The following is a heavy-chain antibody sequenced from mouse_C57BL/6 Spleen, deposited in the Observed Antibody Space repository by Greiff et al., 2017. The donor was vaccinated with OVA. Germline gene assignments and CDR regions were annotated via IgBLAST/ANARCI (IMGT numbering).Heavy chain of an antibody. CDR1: GYTFTDYE. D-gene: IGHD2-12*01. CDR2: IDPETGGT. V-gene: IGHV1-15*01. Sequence: QVQLQQSGAELVRPGASVTLSCKASGYTFTDYEMHWVKQTPVHGLEWIGAIDPETGGTAYNQKFKGKAILTADKSSSTAYMELRSLTSEDSAVYYCTIRYYSIHESYAMEYWGRGTSDRVSS. J-gene: IGHJ4*01. CDR3: TIRYYSIHESYAMEY.